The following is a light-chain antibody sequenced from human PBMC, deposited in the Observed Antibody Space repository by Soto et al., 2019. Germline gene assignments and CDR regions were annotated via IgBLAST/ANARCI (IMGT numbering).Light chain of an antibody. CDR2: STY. Sequence: IVMTQTPLSLSVTPGPPASISCKSSQSLLQSDGNTYLYWYQQKPGKAPKRLIYSTYSLQTGVPSRFSGSGSGTDFSLIISLLQPEDSATYFCLQHNSYPRTFGQGTKVDIK. J-gene: IGKJ1*01. CDR1: QSLLQSDGNTY. V-gene: IGKV2-29*01. CDR3: LQHNSYPRT.